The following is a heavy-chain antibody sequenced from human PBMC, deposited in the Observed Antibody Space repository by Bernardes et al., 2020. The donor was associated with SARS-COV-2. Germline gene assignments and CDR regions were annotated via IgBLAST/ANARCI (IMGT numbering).Heavy chain of an antibody. Sequence: PPVKVSSNAFGYTFTSYGISWVRQAPGQGLEWVGWYSAYNGNTNYAQKLQGRVTMTTDTSTSTAYMELRSLRSDDTAVYYCAGLLGGGVVIRSYYGMDVWGQGTTVTVSS. V-gene: IGHV1-18*01. CDR2: YSAYNGNT. CDR3: AGLLGGGVVIRSYYGMDV. J-gene: IGHJ6*02. CDR1: GYTFTSYG. D-gene: IGHD3-3*01.